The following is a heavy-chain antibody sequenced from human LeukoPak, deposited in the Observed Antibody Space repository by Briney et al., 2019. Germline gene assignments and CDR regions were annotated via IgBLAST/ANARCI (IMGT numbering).Heavy chain of an antibody. CDR2: MNPNSGNT. CDR1: GYTFTSYD. J-gene: IGHJ4*02. D-gene: IGHD2-2*01. Sequence: ASVKVSCKASGYTFTSYDIHWVRQATGQGLEWMGWMNPNSGNTGYAQKFQGRVTMTKNTSISTAYMELSSLRSEDTAVYYCARDQLLQDFDYWGQGTLVTVSS. V-gene: IGHV1-8*01. CDR3: ARDQLLQDFDY.